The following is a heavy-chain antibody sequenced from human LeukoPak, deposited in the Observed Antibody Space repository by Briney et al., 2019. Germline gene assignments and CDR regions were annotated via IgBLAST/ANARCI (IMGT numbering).Heavy chain of an antibody. V-gene: IGHV4-61*01. J-gene: IGHJ4*02. CDR1: DGSVSSGSYY. Sequence: PSETLSLTCTVSDGSVSSGSYYWSWIRQPPGKGLEWIVYIYYSGSTNYNPSLKSRVTISVDTSKNQFSLKLSSVTAADTAVYYCARLSDYGDYVGVGLDYWGQGTLVTVSS. CDR2: IYYSGST. D-gene: IGHD4-17*01. CDR3: ARLSDYGDYVGVGLDY.